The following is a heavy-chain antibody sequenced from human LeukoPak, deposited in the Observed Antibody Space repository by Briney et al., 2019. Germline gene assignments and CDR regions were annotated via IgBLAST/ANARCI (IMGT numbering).Heavy chain of an antibody. CDR1: GFTFGSFT. D-gene: IGHD3-10*01. V-gene: IGHV3-23*01. J-gene: IGHJ6*02. CDR3: AKAGFYYGSGNMSPLGIGYFTMDV. Sequence: GGSLRLSCAASGFTFGSFTMSWVRQAPGRSLEWVSSIRGTDTNTSYADSVRGRFTISRDNSNNTLFLQMNGLRAEDTAVYYCAKAGFYYGSGNMSPLGIGYFTMDVWGQGTTVTVSS. CDR2: IRGTDTNT.